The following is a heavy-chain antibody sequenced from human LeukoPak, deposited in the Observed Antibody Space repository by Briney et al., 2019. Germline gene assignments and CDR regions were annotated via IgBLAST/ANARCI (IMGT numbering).Heavy chain of an antibody. CDR1: GSTVSSNY. V-gene: IGHV3-23*01. Sequence: GGSLRLSCAASGSTVSSNYMSWVRQAPGKGLEWVSAISGSGGSTYYADSVKGRFAISRDNSKNTLYLQMNSLRAEDTAVYYCANGITMTSWGAFDIWGQGTMVTVSS. J-gene: IGHJ3*02. CDR2: ISGSGGST. CDR3: ANGITMTSWGAFDI. D-gene: IGHD3-22*01.